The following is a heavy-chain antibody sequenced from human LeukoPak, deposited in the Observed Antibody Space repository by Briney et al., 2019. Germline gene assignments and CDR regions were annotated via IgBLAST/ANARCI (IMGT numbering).Heavy chain of an antibody. Sequence: GASVKVSCKAFGHTLRDLSTHWVRQAPGKGLEWMGGYDPEDDERIYSEKFLGRVTLTEGTSTDTAYMELTSLRSDDTAVYYCSTETAGNYWGQGTLVTVSS. J-gene: IGHJ4*02. CDR1: GHTLRDLS. V-gene: IGHV1-24*01. CDR2: YDPEDDER. CDR3: STETAGNY. D-gene: IGHD3-10*01.